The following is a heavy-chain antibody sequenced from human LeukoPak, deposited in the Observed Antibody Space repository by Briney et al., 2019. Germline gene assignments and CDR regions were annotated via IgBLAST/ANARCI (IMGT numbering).Heavy chain of an antibody. D-gene: IGHD4-17*01. CDR3: ARDGETIYGDYGYFDL. V-gene: IGHV4-30-2*01. Sequence: SETRSLTCAVSGGSISRVGDAWAWIRQPPGNGLDAIGYIYHSGSTYYNPSLKSRVTISVDRSKNQFSLKLSSVTAADPAVYYCARDGETIYGDYGYFDLWGRGTLVTVSS. CDR1: GGSISRVGDA. CDR2: IYHSGST. J-gene: IGHJ2*01.